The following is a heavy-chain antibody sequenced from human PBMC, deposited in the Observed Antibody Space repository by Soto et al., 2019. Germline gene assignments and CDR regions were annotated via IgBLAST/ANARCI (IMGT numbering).Heavy chain of an antibody. CDR2: IYYSGST. V-gene: IGHV4-61*01. CDR3: ARCLNLYYYDGGAFDI. D-gene: IGHD3-22*01. J-gene: IGHJ3*02. Sequence: SETLSLTCTVSGGSVSSGSYYWGWIRQPPGKGLEWIGYIYYSGSTNYNPSLKSRVTISVDTSKNQFSLKLSSVTAADTAVYYCARCLNLYYYDGGAFDIWGQGTMVTVSS. CDR1: GGSVSSGSYY.